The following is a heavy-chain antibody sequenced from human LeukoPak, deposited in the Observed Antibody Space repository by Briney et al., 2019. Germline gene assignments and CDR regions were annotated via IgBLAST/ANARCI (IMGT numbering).Heavy chain of an antibody. CDR2: IKQDGSEK. V-gene: IGHV3-7*01. J-gene: IGHJ4*02. CDR1: GFTFSSYW. CDR3: ARQEDIVDVVAATD. Sequence: GGSLRLSCAASGFTFSSYWMSWVRQAPGKGLEWVANIKQDGSEKYYVDSVKGRFTISRDNAKDSLYLQMNSLRAEDTAVYYCARQEDIVDVVAATDWGQGTLVTVSS. D-gene: IGHD2-15*01.